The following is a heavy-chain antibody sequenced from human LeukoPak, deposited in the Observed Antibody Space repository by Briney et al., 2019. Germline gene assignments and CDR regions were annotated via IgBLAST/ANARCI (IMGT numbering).Heavy chain of an antibody. V-gene: IGHV4-59*08. CDR1: GGSISSYY. D-gene: IGHD5/OR15-5a*01. CDR3: ARRLSTYYFDY. J-gene: IGHJ4*02. Sequence: SETLSLTCTVSGGSISSYYWSWIRQPPGKGLEWIGYIYYSGSTNYNPSLKSRVTIPVDTSKNQFSLKLSSVTAADTAVYYCARRLSTYYFDYWGQGTLVTVSS. CDR2: IYYSGST.